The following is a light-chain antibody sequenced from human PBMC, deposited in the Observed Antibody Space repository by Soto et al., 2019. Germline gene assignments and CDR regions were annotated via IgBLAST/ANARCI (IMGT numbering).Light chain of an antibody. Sequence: DIQMTQSPSSLSASVGDRVTIGCRASQNINTYLAWFQQKPGKAPNSLIYAATNLQGGVPSRFRGTGSGTEFSLTISSLQPEDVATYYCQQYERYPPSFGGGTKLDI. CDR3: QQYERYPPS. CDR1: QNINTY. J-gene: IGKJ4*01. V-gene: IGKV1-16*01. CDR2: AAT.